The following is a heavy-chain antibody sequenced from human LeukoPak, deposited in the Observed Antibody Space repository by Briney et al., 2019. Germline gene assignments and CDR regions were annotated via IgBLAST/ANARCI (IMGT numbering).Heavy chain of an antibody. Sequence: PSETLSLTCTVSGGSISSYYWSWIRQPPGKGLEWIGYIYYSGSSDYNPSLKSRVTISVDTSKNQFSLKLSSVTAADTAVYYCARTTLEGYFDYWGQGTLVTVSS. J-gene: IGHJ4*02. D-gene: IGHD1-1*01. CDR1: GGSISSYY. CDR3: ARTTLEGYFDY. CDR2: IYYSGSS. V-gene: IGHV4-59*01.